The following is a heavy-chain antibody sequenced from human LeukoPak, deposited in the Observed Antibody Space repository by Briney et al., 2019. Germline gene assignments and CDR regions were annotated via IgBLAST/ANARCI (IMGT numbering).Heavy chain of an antibody. CDR2: INPNSGGT. CDR3: ARAHCSSTSCYVGIFDY. J-gene: IGHJ4*02. CDR1: GYTFTGYY. Sequence: GASVKVSCKASGYTFTGYYMHWVRQAPGQGLEWMGWINPNSGGTNYAQKFQGRVTMTRDTSISTACMELSRLRSDDTAVYYCARAHCSSTSCYVGIFDYWGQGTLVTVSS. D-gene: IGHD2-2*01. V-gene: IGHV1-2*02.